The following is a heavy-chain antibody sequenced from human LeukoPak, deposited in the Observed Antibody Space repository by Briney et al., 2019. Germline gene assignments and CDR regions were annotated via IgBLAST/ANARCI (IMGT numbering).Heavy chain of an antibody. Sequence: CAXSXFTFSSYGMHWVRQAPGKGLEWVAFIRYDGTNKYYADSVKGRFTISRDNSKNTLYMQMKSLRDEDTAVYYCXXXXXXXXXGSGDYFDYCGQGTLVTVSS. J-gene: IGHJ4*02. V-gene: IGHV3-30*02. CDR2: IRYDGTNK. CDR1: XFTFSSYG. CDR3: XXXXXXXXXGSGDYFDY. D-gene: IGHD3-10*01.